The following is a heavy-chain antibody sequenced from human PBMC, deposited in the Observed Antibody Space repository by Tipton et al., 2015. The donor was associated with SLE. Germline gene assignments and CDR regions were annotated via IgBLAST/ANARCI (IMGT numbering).Heavy chain of an antibody. Sequence: TLSLTCAVYGGSFSGYSWSWIRQPPGKGLEWIGEINHSGSTNYNPSLKSRVTISVDTSKNQFSLKLSSVTAADTAVYYCATVIGGYSGYDNDYWGQGTLVTVSS. CDR1: GGSFSGYS. D-gene: IGHD5-12*01. CDR3: ATVIGGYSGYDNDY. CDR2: INHSGST. J-gene: IGHJ4*02. V-gene: IGHV4-34*01.